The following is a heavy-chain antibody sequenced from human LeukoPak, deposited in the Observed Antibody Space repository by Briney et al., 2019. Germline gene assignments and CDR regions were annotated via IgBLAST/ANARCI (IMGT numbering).Heavy chain of an antibody. CDR3: ARDHYYDSSGHNDY. V-gene: IGHV1-2*02. Sequence: ASVKVSCKASGYTFNDYYMHWVRQAPGQGLEWMGWINPNSGGTNYAQKFQGRVTMTRDTSISTAYMELSRLRSDDTAVYYCARDHYYDSSGHNDYWGQGTLVTVSS. CDR1: GYTFNDYY. D-gene: IGHD3-22*01. CDR2: INPNSGGT. J-gene: IGHJ4*02.